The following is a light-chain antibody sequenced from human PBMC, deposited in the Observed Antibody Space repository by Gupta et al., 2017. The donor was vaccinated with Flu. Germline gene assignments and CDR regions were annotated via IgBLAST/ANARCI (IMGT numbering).Light chain of an antibody. CDR2: AAS. CDR1: QGIGNY. V-gene: IGKV1-16*02. J-gene: IGKJ4*01. Sequence: PSSLSASVGDRVTITCRASQGIGNYLAWFQQKPGKAPKSLIYAASNLQSGVPSKFSGSGSGTDFTLTINSLQPEDFATYYCQQYNSYPLTFGGGTKVEIK. CDR3: QQYNSYPLT.